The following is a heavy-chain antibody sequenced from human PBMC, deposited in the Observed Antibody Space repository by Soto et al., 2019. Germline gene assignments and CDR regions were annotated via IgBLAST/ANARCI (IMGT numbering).Heavy chain of an antibody. D-gene: IGHD1-7*01. Sequence: PSETLSLTCAVSGASISTSSYYWAWIRQPPGKGLEWIGSIYYSGTTHHNPSLQSRVTMSIDTSKNQFSLRLNSVTESVTAADTAVYYCARHTPPPNWNSRGPFEYWGQGILVTVSS. V-gene: IGHV4-39*01. J-gene: IGHJ4*02. CDR1: GASISTSSYY. CDR2: IYYSGTT. CDR3: ARHTPPPNWNSRGPFEY.